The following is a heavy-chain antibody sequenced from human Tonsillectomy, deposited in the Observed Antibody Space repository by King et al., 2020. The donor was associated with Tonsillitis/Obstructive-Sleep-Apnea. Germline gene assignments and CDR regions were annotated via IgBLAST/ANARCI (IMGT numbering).Heavy chain of an antibody. CDR2: IYPADSDT. CDR3: ARHSSLQSGGAIDI. Sequence: QLVQSGAEVKKPGESLKISCTGSGYTFTNFWIGWVRQMPGKGLEWVGIIYPADSDTRYNPSFQGQVTISADRSINTAYLQWSSLKASDTAMYFCARHSSLQSGGAIDIWGQGTMVTVSS. D-gene: IGHD4-11*01. J-gene: IGHJ3*02. CDR1: GYTFTNFW. V-gene: IGHV5-51*01.